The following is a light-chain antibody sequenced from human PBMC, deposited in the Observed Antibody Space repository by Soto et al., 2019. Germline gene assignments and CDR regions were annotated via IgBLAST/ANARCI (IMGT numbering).Light chain of an antibody. CDR2: ETS. Sequence: QAVVTQEPSLTVSPGGTVTLTCGSSTGAVTSGHYPYWSQQKPGQAPRTLIFETSNKHSWTPARFSGSLLGGKAALTLSGAQPEDEAEYYCLLSYSNSRRVFGGGTKLTVL. J-gene: IGLJ3*02. CDR1: TGAVTSGHY. CDR3: LLSYSNSRRV. V-gene: IGLV7-46*01.